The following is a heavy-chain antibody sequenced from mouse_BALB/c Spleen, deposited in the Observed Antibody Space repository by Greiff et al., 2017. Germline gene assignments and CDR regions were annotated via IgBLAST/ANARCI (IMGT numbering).Heavy chain of an antibody. CDR3: ARGGYDDY. D-gene: IGHD2-2*01. CDR1: GYSFTGYF. Sequence: EVQLQQSGPELVKPGASVKISCKASGYSFTGYFMNWVMQSHGKSLEWIGRINPYNGDTFYNQKFKGKATLTVDKSSSTAHMELRSLASEDSAVYYCARGGYDDYWGQGTTLTVSS. V-gene: IGHV1-20*02. CDR2: INPYNGDT. J-gene: IGHJ2*01.